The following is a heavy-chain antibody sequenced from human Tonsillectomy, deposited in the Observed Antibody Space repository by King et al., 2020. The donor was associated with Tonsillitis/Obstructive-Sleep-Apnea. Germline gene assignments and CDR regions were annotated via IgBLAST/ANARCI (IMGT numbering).Heavy chain of an antibody. D-gene: IGHD6-6*01. V-gene: IGHV3-11*05. J-gene: IGHJ4*02. CDR1: GFTFSDYY. CDR2: VSGSSRYT. Sequence: VQLVESGGGLVKPGGSLRLSCAASGFTFSDYYKTWIRQAPGKGLEWVSYVSGSSRYTNYADSVKGRLTIARDNAKNSLYLQINSLRAEDTAVYYCASYSSSSGSYYWGQGTLVTVSS. CDR3: ASYSSSSGSYY.